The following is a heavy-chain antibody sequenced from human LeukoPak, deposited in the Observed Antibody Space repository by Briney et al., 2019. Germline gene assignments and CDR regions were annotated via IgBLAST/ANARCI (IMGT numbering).Heavy chain of an antibody. CDR3: ARDFLDY. Sequence: GRSLRLSCAASGFTFSSYAMHWVRQAPGKGLEWVAVISYDGSNKYYADSVKGRFTISRDNSKNTLYLQMNSLRAEDTAVYHCARDFLDYWGQGTLVTVSS. CDR1: GFTFSSYA. CDR2: ISYDGSNK. V-gene: IGHV3-30*04. J-gene: IGHJ4*02.